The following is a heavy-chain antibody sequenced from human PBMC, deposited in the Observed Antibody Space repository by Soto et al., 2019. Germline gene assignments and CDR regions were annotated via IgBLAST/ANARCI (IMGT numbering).Heavy chain of an antibody. CDR2: IYWDDDK. J-gene: IGHJ4*02. Sequence: QITLKESGPTLVKPTQTLTLTCTFSGFSLSTNGVGVDWIRQPPGKALEWLALIYWDDDKRYSPSLKSRLTITKDTSKNQVVLTMTTMDPVDTATDYCAHRRGRLDYWGQGTLVTVSS. V-gene: IGHV2-5*02. CDR3: AHRRGRLDY. CDR1: GFSLSTNGVG.